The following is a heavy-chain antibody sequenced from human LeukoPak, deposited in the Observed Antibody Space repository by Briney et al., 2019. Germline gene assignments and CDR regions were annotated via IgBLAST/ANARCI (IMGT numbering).Heavy chain of an antibody. V-gene: IGHV3-21*01. CDR3: ARERSYDSSGYYYGVNAFDI. D-gene: IGHD3-22*01. CDR1: GFTFSSYS. CDR2: ISSSSSYI. J-gene: IGHJ3*02. Sequence: GGSLRLSCAASGFTFSSYSMNWVRQAPGKGLEWVSSISSSSSYIYYADSVKGRFTISRDNAKNSLYLQMNSLRAEDTAVYYCARERSYDSSGYYYGVNAFDIWGQGTMVTVSS.